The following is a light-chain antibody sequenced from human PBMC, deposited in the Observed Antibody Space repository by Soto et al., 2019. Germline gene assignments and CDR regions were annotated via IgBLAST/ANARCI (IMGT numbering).Light chain of an antibody. J-gene: IGLJ1*01. CDR2: EVS. CDR3: SSYTSSRAYV. CDR1: SSDVGGYNY. Sequence: HSVLTQPASVSGSPGQSITISCTGTSSDVGGYNYVSWYQQQSGKAPKLMIHEVSNRPSGVSNRFSGSKSGNTAYLTISGLQAEDEADYYCSSYTSSRAYVFGIGTKVTV. V-gene: IGLV2-14*01.